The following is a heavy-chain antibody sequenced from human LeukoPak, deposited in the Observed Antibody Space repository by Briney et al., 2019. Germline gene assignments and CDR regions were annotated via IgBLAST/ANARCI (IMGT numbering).Heavy chain of an antibody. D-gene: IGHD3-22*01. V-gene: IGHV3-30*18. CDR2: ISYDEDKK. Sequence: GGSLRLSCAASGFTFSSYHMHWVRQAPGKGLEWVAVISYDEDKKYYADSVKGRFTISRDNSKNTLYLQMNSLRAEDTALYYCAKDRGYYDSSGYSDYWGQGTLVTVSS. CDR1: GFTFSSYH. CDR3: AKDRGYYDSSGYSDY. J-gene: IGHJ4*02.